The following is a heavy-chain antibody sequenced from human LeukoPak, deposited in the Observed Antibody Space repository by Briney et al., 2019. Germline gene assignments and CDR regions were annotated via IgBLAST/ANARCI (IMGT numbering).Heavy chain of an antibody. D-gene: IGHD4-17*01. CDR3: ARDDYGDAGENAFDI. J-gene: IGHJ3*02. V-gene: IGHV3-74*01. CDR1: GFTFSSYW. Sequence: GGSLRLSCVASGFTFSSYWMHWVRQDPRKGLVWVSRISGDGRNINYADSVRGRFTISRDNAKNTLYLQMNTLRVEDTAVYYCARDDYGDAGENAFDIWGQGTMVTVSS. CDR2: ISGDGRNI.